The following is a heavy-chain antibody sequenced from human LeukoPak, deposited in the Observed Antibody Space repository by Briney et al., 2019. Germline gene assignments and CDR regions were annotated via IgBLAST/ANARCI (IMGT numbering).Heavy chain of an antibody. J-gene: IGHJ4*02. V-gene: IGHV1-18*01. Sequence: GASVKLSCKASGYTFTSYGITWVRQDPGQGLERMGWISANNGNTNYAQKLQGRVTMTTDTSTSTAYMELRSLRSDDTAVYYCARDTEWEKNPDYFDYWGQGTQVTVSS. CDR1: GYTFTSYG. CDR2: ISANNGNT. D-gene: IGHD1-26*01. CDR3: ARDTEWEKNPDYFDY.